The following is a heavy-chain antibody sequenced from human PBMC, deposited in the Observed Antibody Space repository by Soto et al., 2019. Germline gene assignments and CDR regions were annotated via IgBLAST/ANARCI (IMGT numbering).Heavy chain of an antibody. CDR3: ARGVAVGVFFCWFVP. V-gene: IGHV4-34*01. CDR1: GGSFSGYY. D-gene: IGHD6-19*01. J-gene: IGHJ5*02. Sequence: QVQLQQWGAGLLKPSETLSLTCAVYGGSFSGYYWSWIRQPPGKGLEWIGEINHSGSTNYNPSLKSRVTISVDTSKNQFSLKLSSVSAADTAVYYCARGVAVGVFFCWFVPWGQGTLVTVSS. CDR2: INHSGST.